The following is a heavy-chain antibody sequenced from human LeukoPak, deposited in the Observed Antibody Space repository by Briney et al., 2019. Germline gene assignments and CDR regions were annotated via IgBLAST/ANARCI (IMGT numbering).Heavy chain of an antibody. CDR3: AGPRIAAAGWTDY. D-gene: IGHD6-13*01. Sequence: PGGSLRLSCAASGFTVSSNYMSWVRQAPGKGLGWVSVIYSGGSTYYADSVKGRFTISRDNSKNTLYLQMNSLRAEDTAVYYCAGPRIAAAGWTDYWGQGTLVTVSS. CDR2: IYSGGST. V-gene: IGHV3-66*04. CDR1: GFTVSSNY. J-gene: IGHJ4*02.